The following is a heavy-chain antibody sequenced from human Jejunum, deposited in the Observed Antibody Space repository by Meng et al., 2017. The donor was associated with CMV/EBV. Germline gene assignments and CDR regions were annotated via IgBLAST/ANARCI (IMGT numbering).Heavy chain of an antibody. V-gene: IGHV3-53*01. CDR2: IYGGDLA. D-gene: IGHD3-22*01. CDR3: ASRSKYDSSVYYYMAYDV. Sequence: SWVRQNPGRGLGWLSTIYGGDLAYYADSVRGRFTISTDNLKNIVYLQMNSLSAEDTAVYYCASRSKYDSSVYYYMAYDVWGQGTKVTVSS. J-gene: IGHJ3*01.